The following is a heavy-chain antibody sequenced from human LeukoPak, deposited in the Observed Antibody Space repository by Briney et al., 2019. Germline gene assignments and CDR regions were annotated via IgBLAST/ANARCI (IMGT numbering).Heavy chain of an antibody. CDR3: ARDMGYCSSTSCYPWFDP. Sequence: SETLSLTCTVSGGSVSSYYWSWIRQPPGKGLEWIGYIYYSGSANYNPSLKSRVTISVDTSKNQFSLKLSSVTAADTAVYYCARDMGYCSSTSCYPWFDPWGQGTLVTVSS. D-gene: IGHD2-2*01. V-gene: IGHV4-59*02. J-gene: IGHJ5*02. CDR1: GGSVSSYY. CDR2: IYYSGSA.